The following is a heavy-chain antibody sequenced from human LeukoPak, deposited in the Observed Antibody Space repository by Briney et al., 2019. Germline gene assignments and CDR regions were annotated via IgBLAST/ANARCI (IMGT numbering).Heavy chain of an antibody. V-gene: IGHV1-2*02. CDR3: TKVASTTRRHDAFDI. Sequence: ASVKVSCKASGYTLTDYYIHWVRQAPGQGLEWMGWITPSSGGTIYAQKFQGRVTMTRDMSISTAYMELSRLRSDDTAVYYCTKVASTTRRHDAFDIWGQGTLVTVSS. CDR2: ITPSSGGT. J-gene: IGHJ3*02. D-gene: IGHD1-1*01. CDR1: GYTLTDYY.